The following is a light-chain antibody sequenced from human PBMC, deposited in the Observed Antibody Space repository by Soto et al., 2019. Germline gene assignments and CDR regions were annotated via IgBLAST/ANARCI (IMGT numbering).Light chain of an antibody. CDR2: LNSDGSH. CDR1: SGHSSYA. CDR3: QTWGTGFRV. Sequence: QTVVTQSPSASASLGASVKLTCTLSSGHSSYAIAWHQQQPEKGPRYLMNLNSDGSHSKGDGIPYRFSGSSSGAERYLTISRLQAEDEADYYCQTWGTGFRVFGGGTKLTVL. V-gene: IGLV4-69*01. J-gene: IGLJ3*02.